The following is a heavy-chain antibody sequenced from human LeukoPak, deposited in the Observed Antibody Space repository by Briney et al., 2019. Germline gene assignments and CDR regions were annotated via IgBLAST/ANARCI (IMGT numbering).Heavy chain of an antibody. CDR1: GYTFTSYG. Sequence: PRASVKVSCKASGYTFTSYGISWVRQAPGQGLEWMGWISAYNGNTNYAQKLQGRVTMTTDTSTSTAYMELRSLRSDDTAVYYCARDLILIWLGDDNYSMDVWGKGTTVTVSS. J-gene: IGHJ6*04. V-gene: IGHV1-18*04. CDR2: ISAYNGNT. CDR3: ARDLILIWLGDDNYSMDV. D-gene: IGHD3-10*01.